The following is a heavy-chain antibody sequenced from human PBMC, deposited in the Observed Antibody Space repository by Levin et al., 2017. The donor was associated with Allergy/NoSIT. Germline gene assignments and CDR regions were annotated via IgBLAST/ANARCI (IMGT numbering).Heavy chain of an antibody. CDR2: ISGYSRNT. CDR1: GYTFRNYG. Sequence: ASVKVSCKASGYTFRNYGISWVRQAPGQGLEWMGWISGYSRNTIYAQKFQGRVTMTTDTSTGTVHMELTSLRTDDTAVYYCTRDVDKWVLLDAFDIWGQGTMVTVSS. CDR3: TRDVDKWVLLDAFDI. V-gene: IGHV1-18*01. D-gene: IGHD1-26*01. J-gene: IGHJ3*02.